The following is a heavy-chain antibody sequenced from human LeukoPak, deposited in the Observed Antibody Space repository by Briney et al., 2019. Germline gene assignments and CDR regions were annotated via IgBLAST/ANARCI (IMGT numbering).Heavy chain of an antibody. V-gene: IGHV4-59*08. Sequence: SEALSLTCTVSGGSISSHFWTWIRQPPGKGLEWLGYVYKSGNTNYNPALQRRVTMTLDASKNQFYLQLTSVTAADTAVYFCARDDYGVFDAFDVWGQGTVVTVSS. J-gene: IGHJ3*01. CDR1: GGSISSHF. D-gene: IGHD3-16*01. CDR2: VYKSGNT. CDR3: ARDDYGVFDAFDV.